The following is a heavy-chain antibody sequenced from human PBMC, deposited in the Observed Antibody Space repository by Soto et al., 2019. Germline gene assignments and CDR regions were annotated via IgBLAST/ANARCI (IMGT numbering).Heavy chain of an antibody. CDR1: GFTFSGSA. D-gene: IGHD3-9*01. CDR2: IRSKANSYAT. Sequence: GGSLRLSCAASGFTFSGSAMHWVRQASGKGLEWVGRIRSKANSYATAYAASVKGRFTISRDDSKNTAYLQMNSLKTEDTAVYYCTSGNYDILTGYYFDYWGQGTLVTVSS. V-gene: IGHV3-73*01. J-gene: IGHJ4*02. CDR3: TSGNYDILTGYYFDY.